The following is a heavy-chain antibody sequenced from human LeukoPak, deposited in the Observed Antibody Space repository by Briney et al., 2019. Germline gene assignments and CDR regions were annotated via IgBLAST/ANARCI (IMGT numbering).Heavy chain of an antibody. CDR1: GYSFTSYW. J-gene: IGHJ4*02. D-gene: IGHD3-3*01. CDR3: ARLRTTYDFWCGSEAGGADY. CDR2: IYPGDSDT. Sequence: GESLKISCNGSGYSFTSYWIGWVRQMPGKGLEWMGIIYPGDSDTRYSPSFQGQVTIPADKSISTAYLQWSSLKASDTAVCYCARLRTTYDFWCGSEAGGADYWGQGTLVTVSS. V-gene: IGHV5-51*01.